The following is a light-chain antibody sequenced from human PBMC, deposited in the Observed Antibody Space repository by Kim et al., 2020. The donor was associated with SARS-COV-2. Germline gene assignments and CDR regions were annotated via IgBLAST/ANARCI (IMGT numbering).Light chain of an antibody. Sequence: VSPGQTASIICSWDKLGNRYVSWYQQKPGQSPVLVLYQDHKRPSGIPERFSGSNSEDRATLTISDTQAVDEADYYCQAWGGSSTVVFGGGTRLTV. V-gene: IGLV3-1*01. CDR2: QDH. CDR1: KLGNRY. J-gene: IGLJ2*01. CDR3: QAWGGSSTVV.